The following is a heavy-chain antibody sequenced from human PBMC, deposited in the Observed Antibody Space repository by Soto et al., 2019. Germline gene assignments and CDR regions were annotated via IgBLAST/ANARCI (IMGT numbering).Heavy chain of an antibody. V-gene: IGHV4-39*01. CDR1: GGSITRNDHY. CDR2: IKSSGST. Sequence: QLQLQESGPGLVRPSETLSLICTVSGGSITRNDHYWGWIRQSPGKGLEWIGDIKSSGSTNYNLSLKSRVGMSVETPKNQFSLKMNSVTAADTAVYYCARLGSSGWYQGSYFDYWGQGTLVTVSS. D-gene: IGHD6-19*01. J-gene: IGHJ4*02. CDR3: ARLGSSGWYQGSYFDY.